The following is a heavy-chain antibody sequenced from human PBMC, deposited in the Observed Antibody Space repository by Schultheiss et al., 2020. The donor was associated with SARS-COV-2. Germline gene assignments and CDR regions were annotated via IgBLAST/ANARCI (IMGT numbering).Heavy chain of an antibody. CDR1: GGSISSGDYY. V-gene: IGHV4-30-4*01. CDR3: ARNRIYYGMDV. D-gene: IGHD1-14*01. J-gene: IGHJ6*02. Sequence: SETLSLTCTVSGGSISSGDYYWSWIRQPPGKGLEWIGYIYYNGSTQYNPSLKSRVTISVDTSKNQFSLKLSSVTAADTAVYYCARNRIYYGMDVWGQGTTVTVSS. CDR2: IYYNGST.